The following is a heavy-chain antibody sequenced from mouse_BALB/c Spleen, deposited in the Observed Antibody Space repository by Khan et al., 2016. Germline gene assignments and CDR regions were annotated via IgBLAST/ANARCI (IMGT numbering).Heavy chain of an antibody. CDR2: VNPDNGGT. J-gene: IGHJ3*01. CDR1: GYSFTGYY. Sequence: VQLQQSGPALVKPGASVRISCKSSGYSFTGYYMHWVKQSHGKSLEWIGRVNPDNGGTHYNQTFKDKAIITVDKSSITAYMEFRSLTSEDSAVYYCARGDYAWFGYWGQGTLVTVSA. D-gene: IGHD2-4*01. V-gene: IGHV1-18*01. CDR3: ARGDYAWFGY.